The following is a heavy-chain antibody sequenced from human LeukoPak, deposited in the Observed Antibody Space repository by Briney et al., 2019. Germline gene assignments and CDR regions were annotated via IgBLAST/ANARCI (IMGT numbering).Heavy chain of an antibody. V-gene: IGHV1-46*01. CDR1: GYTFISYR. CDR3: ARGRGANDY. J-gene: IGHJ4*02. CDR2: INPTGGST. Sequence: ASVKVSCKASGYTFISYRLHWVRRAPGQGLEWMGIINPTGGSTSYAQKFQGRVTMTRDTSTSTVYMELSSLRSEDTAMYYCARGRGANDYWGQGTLVTVSS.